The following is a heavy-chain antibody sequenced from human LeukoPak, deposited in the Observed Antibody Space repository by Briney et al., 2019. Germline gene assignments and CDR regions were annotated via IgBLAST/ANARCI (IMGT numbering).Heavy chain of an antibody. J-gene: IGHJ4*02. V-gene: IGHV3-23*01. Sequence: GGSLRLSCAASGFTFSSYAMSWVRQAPGKGLEWVSAISGSGGSTYYADSVKGRFTISRDNSKNTLYLQMNSLRAEDTAVYYCAKPPPYYSSSSVYFDYWGQGTLVTVSS. D-gene: IGHD6-6*01. CDR2: ISGSGGST. CDR1: GFTFSSYA. CDR3: AKPPPYYSSSSVYFDY.